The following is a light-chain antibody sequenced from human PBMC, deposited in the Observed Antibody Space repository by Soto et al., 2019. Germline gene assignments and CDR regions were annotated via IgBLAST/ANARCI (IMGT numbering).Light chain of an antibody. V-gene: IGKV1-5*01. CDR3: QQYNGYSTWT. CDR2: DAS. CDR1: QSVSIW. Sequence: DIHWTESPSTMSASVGDRVTITCRASQSVSIWLAWYRQKPGKAPEVLVWDASSLQRGVPSRFSGSGSGTEFTLTISSLQTHDFATYYCQQYNGYSTWTFGQGTKVDIK. J-gene: IGKJ1*01.